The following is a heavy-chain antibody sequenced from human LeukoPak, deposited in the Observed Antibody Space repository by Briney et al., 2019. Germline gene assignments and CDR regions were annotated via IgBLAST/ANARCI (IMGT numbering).Heavy chain of an antibody. D-gene: IGHD6-13*01. CDR1: GFTFTNYA. V-gene: IGHV3-23*01. J-gene: IGHJ4*02. CDR2: ISDRGDRQ. CDR3: AKGQQLAQTTFDY. Sequence: GGSLRLSCAASGFTFTNYAMSWVRQAPGKGLEWVSAISDRGDRQYCADSVKGRFTISRDNSKNTLYLQMNSLRAEDTAVYYCAKGQQLAQTTFDYWGQGTLVTVSS.